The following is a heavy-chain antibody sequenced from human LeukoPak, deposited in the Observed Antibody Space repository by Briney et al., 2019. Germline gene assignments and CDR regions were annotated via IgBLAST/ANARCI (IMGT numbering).Heavy chain of an antibody. CDR2: IGVSGST. CDR3: ARAANSGSYYLLNYFDY. CDR1: GGSISSDNYY. V-gene: IGHV4-61*02. D-gene: IGHD1-26*01. Sequence: SETLSLTCTVSGGSISSDNYYWSWIRQPAGKGLEWIGRIGVSGSTDYNPSFRSRVTISTDTSKNQFSLKLSSVNAADTAVYYCARAANSGSYYLLNYFDYWGQGTLVTVSS. J-gene: IGHJ4*02.